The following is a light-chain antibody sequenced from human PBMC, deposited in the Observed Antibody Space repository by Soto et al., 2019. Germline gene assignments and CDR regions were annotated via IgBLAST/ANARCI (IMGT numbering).Light chain of an antibody. Sequence: DIQMTQSPSTLSASVGDRVTITCRASQSICSWLAWYQQKPGKAPKAXIYKASSLESGVPSRFSGSGSGTEFTLTISSLQPDDFATYYCQQYNSSPITFGQGTRLEIK. V-gene: IGKV1-5*03. CDR3: QQYNSSPIT. J-gene: IGKJ5*01. CDR1: QSICSW. CDR2: KAS.